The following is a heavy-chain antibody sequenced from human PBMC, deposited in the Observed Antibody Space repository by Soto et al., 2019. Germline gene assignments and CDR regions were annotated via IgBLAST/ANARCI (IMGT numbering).Heavy chain of an antibody. V-gene: IGHV3-23*01. CDR2: ISGSGGST. D-gene: IGHD2-21*01. J-gene: IGHJ1*01. CDR1: GFTFSSYA. CDR3: GSIAFWWYFQH. Sequence: EVQLLESGGGLVQPGGSLRLSCAASGFTFSSYAMSWVRQAPGKGLEWVSAISGSGGSTYYADSVKGRFTISRDNSKNTLYLQMNSLRAGDTAVYYCGSIAFWWYFQHWGQGTLVTVSS.